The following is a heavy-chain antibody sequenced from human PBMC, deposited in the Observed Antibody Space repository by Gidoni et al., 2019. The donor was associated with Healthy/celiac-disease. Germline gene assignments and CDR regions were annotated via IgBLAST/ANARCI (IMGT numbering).Heavy chain of an antibody. D-gene: IGHD3-10*01. Sequence: QVQLQPWGAGLLKPSETLSLPSAVYGGSFRVYYWSWIRQPPGKGLEWIGEINHSGSTNYNPSLKSRVTISVDTSKNQFSLKLSSVTAADTAVYYCARCRLITMVRGALGWFDPWGQGTLVTVSS. CDR1: GGSFRVYY. V-gene: IGHV4-34*01. CDR2: INHSGST. J-gene: IGHJ5*02. CDR3: ARCRLITMVRGALGWFDP.